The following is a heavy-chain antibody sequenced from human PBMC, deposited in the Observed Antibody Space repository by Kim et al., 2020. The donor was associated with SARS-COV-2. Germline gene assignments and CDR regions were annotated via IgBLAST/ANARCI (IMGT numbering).Heavy chain of an antibody. Sequence: GGSLRLSCAASGFTFDDYAMHWVRQAPGKGLEWVSGISWNSGSIGYADSVKGRFTISRDNAKNSLYLQMNSLRAEDTALYYCAKVGFYDSSGYYYAFDY. V-gene: IGHV3-9*01. CDR3: AKVGFYDSSGYYYAFDY. CDR2: ISWNSGSI. D-gene: IGHD3-22*01. CDR1: GFTFDDYA. J-gene: IGHJ4*01.